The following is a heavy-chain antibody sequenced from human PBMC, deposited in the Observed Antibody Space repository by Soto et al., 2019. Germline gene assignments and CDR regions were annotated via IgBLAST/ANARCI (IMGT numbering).Heavy chain of an antibody. D-gene: IGHD3-3*01. CDR2: ISAYNGNT. CDR3: ARVPISIFGVLIPATPYYGMDV. J-gene: IGHJ6*02. Sequence: ASVKVSCKASGYTFTSYGISWVRQAPGQGLEWMGWISAYNGNTNYAQKLQGRVTMTTDTTTSTAYMELRSLRSDDTAVYYCARVPISIFGVLIPATPYYGMDVWGQGTTVTVSS. V-gene: IGHV1-18*04. CDR1: GYTFTSYG.